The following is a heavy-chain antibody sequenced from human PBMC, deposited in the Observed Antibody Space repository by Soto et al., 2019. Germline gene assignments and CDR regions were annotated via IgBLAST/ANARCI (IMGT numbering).Heavy chain of an antibody. J-gene: IGHJ3*02. CDR1: GFTFSSYA. Sequence: QEQVVESGGGVVQPGRSLRLSCAASGFTFSSYAMYWVRQAPGKGLEWVAVISYDGSNKYDADSVKGRFTISRDNSKNTLYLQMNSLRAEDTAVYYCARATSGWYKDAFDIWGQGTMVTVSS. CDR2: ISYDGSNK. D-gene: IGHD6-19*01. V-gene: IGHV3-30-3*01. CDR3: ARATSGWYKDAFDI.